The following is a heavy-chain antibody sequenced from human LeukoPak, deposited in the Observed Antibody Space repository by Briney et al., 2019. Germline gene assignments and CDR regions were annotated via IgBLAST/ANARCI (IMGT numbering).Heavy chain of an antibody. CDR1: GYSISSGYY. J-gene: IGHJ4*02. D-gene: IGHD6-13*01. Sequence: SETLSLTCAVSGYSISSGYYWGWIRQPPGKGLEWIGSIYHSGSTYYNPSLKSRVTISVDTSKNQFSLKLSSVTAADTAVYYCARVKGNSSSCYLRYWGQGTLVTVSS. CDR3: ARVKGNSSSCYLRY. CDR2: IYHSGST. V-gene: IGHV4-38-2*01.